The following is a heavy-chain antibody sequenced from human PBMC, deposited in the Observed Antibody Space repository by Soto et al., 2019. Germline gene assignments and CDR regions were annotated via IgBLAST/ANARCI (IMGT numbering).Heavy chain of an antibody. J-gene: IGHJ5*02. Sequence: PGGSLRLSCAASGFTFSSYAMSWVRQAPGKGLEWVSAISGSGGSTYYADSVKGRFTISRDNSKNTLYLQMNSLRAEDTDVYYCAKVHLGIVVRTPRWFDPWGQGPLVTVS. D-gene: IGHD6-19*01. CDR3: AKVHLGIVVRTPRWFDP. CDR1: GFTFSSYA. V-gene: IGHV3-23*01. CDR2: ISGSGGST.